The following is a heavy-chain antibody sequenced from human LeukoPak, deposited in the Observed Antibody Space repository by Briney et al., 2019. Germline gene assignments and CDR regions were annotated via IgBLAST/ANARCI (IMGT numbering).Heavy chain of an antibody. Sequence: GGSLRLSCAASGFTFSIYWMSWVRQAPGKGLEWVANINHDGSEKYYVDSVKGRFTISRDNAKNSLYLQMNSLRAEDTAVYYCARESRRSPDYWGQGTLVTVSS. CDR3: ARESRRSPDY. D-gene: IGHD3-3*01. CDR1: GFTFSIYW. J-gene: IGHJ4*02. V-gene: IGHV3-7*01. CDR2: INHDGSEK.